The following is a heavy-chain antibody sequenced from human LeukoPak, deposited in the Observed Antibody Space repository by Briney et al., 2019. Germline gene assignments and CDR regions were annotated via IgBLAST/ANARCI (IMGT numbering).Heavy chain of an antibody. J-gene: IGHJ4*02. CDR2: ISGSGGST. CDR3: AKNGGRYYDSSGYDY. V-gene: IGHV3-23*01. Sequence: GGSLRLSCAASGFTLSSYAMSWVRQAPGKGLEWVSAISGSGGSTYYADSVKGRFTISRDSSKNTLYLQMNSLRAEDTAVYYCAKNGGRYYDSSGYDYWGQGTLVTVSS. D-gene: IGHD3-22*01. CDR1: GFTLSSYA.